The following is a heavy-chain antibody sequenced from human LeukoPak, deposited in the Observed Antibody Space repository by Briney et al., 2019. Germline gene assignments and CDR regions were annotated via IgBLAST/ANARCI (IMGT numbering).Heavy chain of an antibody. CDR1: GYPFTTYE. CDR3: ARAVGYSYYMDV. V-gene: IGHV1-8*01. J-gene: IGHJ6*03. Sequence: GASVKVSCKTSGYPFTTYEINWVRQAAGQGLEWMGWVHPDTGYADYAQKFQGRVTMTSDTSISTAYMELSRLRSDDTAIYYCARAVGYSYYMDVWGNETTVTVSS. D-gene: IGHD5-18*01. CDR2: VHPDTGYA.